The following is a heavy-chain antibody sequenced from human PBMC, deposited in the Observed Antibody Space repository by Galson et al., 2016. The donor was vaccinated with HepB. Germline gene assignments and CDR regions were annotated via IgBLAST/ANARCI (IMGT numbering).Heavy chain of an antibody. CDR1: GDSVSGYY. V-gene: IGHV4-59*02. Sequence: SETLSLTCTVSGDSVSGYYWGWIRQSPGKGLEYIGYKHYRGWADYNPSLNRRVTISLDTSKNQFSLILTSVTAADTGMYYCARLSCSTTDCLHPPYDSWGPGPLVTVSA. D-gene: IGHD3-16*01. CDR3: ARLSCSTTDCLHPPYDS. CDR2: KHYRGWA. J-gene: IGHJ4*02.